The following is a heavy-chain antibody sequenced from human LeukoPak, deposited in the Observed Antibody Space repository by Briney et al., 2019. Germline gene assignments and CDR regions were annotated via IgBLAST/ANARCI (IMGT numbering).Heavy chain of an antibody. Sequence: SETLSLTCTVSGGSISSYYWSWIRQPPGKGLEWIGYIYYSGSTNHNPSLKSRVTISVDTSKNQFSLKLSSVTAADTAVYYCARDPQYYYDSSGYLGWYFDLWGRGTLVTVSS. CDR1: GGSISSYY. D-gene: IGHD3-22*01. V-gene: IGHV4-59*01. CDR2: IYYSGST. J-gene: IGHJ2*01. CDR3: ARDPQYYYDSSGYLGWYFDL.